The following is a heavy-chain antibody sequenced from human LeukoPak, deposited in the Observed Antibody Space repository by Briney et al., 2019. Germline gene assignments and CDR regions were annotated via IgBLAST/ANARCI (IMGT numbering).Heavy chain of an antibody. Sequence: SVKVSCKASGGTFSSYAISWVRQAPGQGLEWMGGIIPIFGTANYAQKFQGRVTITADESTSAAYMELSSPRSEDTAVYYCARRLRFVGVWFDPWGQGTLVTVSS. CDR3: ARRLRFVGVWFDP. CDR2: IIPIFGTA. CDR1: GGTFSSYA. D-gene: IGHD3-10*01. J-gene: IGHJ5*02. V-gene: IGHV1-69*01.